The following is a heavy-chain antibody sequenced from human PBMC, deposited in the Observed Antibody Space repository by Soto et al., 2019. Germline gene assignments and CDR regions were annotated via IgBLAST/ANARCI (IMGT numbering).Heavy chain of an antibody. V-gene: IGHV1-8*02. CDR3: ARGINYYDSGDDAFDI. Sequence: ASVKVSCKASGYTFTSYGISWVRQATGQGLEWKGWMNTNSGNTGYAQRFQGRVTMTRNTSISTAYMELSSLRSEDTAVFYCARGINYYDSGDDAFDIWGQGTMVTVSS. J-gene: IGHJ3*02. CDR2: MNTNSGNT. CDR1: GYTFTSYG. D-gene: IGHD3-10*01.